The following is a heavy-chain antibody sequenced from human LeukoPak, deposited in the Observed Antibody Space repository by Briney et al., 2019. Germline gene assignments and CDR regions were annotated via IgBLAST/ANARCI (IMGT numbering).Heavy chain of an antibody. CDR1: GYTFTGYY. CDR3: ARALTIFGVASGY. J-gene: IGHJ4*02. Sequence: APVKVSCKASGYTFTGYYMHWVRQAPGQGLEWMGWINPNSGGTNYAQKFQGRVTMTRDTSISTAYMELSRLRSDDTAVYYCARALTIFGVASGYWGQGTLVTVSS. CDR2: INPNSGGT. V-gene: IGHV1-2*02. D-gene: IGHD3-3*01.